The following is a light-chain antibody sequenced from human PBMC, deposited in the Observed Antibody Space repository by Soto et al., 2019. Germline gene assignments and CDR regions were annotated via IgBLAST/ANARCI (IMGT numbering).Light chain of an antibody. V-gene: IGKV3-20*01. CDR3: HHYAST. Sequence: VLTQSPGTLSLSPGERATLSCRASQSVTSTYLAWYQQKPGQAPRLLIYGASSRATGVPDRFSGSGSGTDFTLTISRLEPEDFAVYFCHHYASTFXQGTKVDI. CDR1: QSVTSTY. CDR2: GAS. J-gene: IGKJ1*01.